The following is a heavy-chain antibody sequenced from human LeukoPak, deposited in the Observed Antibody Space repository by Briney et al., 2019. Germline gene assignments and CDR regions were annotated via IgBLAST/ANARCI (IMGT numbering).Heavy chain of an antibody. Sequence: SETLSLTCAVYGGSFSGYYWSWIRQPPGKGLEWIGEINHSGSTNYNPSLKSRVTISVDTSKNQFSLKLSSVTAADTAVYYCARGPPGHIRGVVYWGQGTLVTVSS. CDR3: ARGPPGHIRGVVY. V-gene: IGHV4-34*01. D-gene: IGHD3-10*01. J-gene: IGHJ4*02. CDR2: INHSGST. CDR1: GGSFSGYY.